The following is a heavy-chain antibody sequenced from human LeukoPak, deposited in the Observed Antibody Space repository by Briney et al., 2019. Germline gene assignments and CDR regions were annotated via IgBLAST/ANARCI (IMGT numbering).Heavy chain of an antibody. V-gene: IGHV3-49*04. Sequence: GGSLRLSCSTSGFTFGDYAMSWVRQAPGKGREWVGFIQAKAYGGATKYAASVNGRFSISRDDSQSIANLQMNDLKTEDTAVYYCTRAPHPRCSSSGCHLDYWGQGTLVTVSS. CDR2: IQAKAYGGAT. D-gene: IGHD2-2*01. CDR1: GFTFGDYA. CDR3: TRAPHPRCSSSGCHLDY. J-gene: IGHJ4*02.